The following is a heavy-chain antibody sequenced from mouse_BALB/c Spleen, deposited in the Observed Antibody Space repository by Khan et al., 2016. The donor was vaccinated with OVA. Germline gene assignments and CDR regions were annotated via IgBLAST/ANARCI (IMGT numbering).Heavy chain of an antibody. D-gene: IGHD2-14*01. Sequence: VQLQESGPGLVQPSQSLSITCTVSGFSLSTYGIHWVRQSPGKGLEWLGVIWRGGGTDYNAAFISRLSISKDNSKSPVFFKMDSLQTDDTAIYYWARNSYMYDCTYWGQGTLVTVSA. CDR2: IWRGGGT. CDR1: GFSLSTYG. J-gene: IGHJ3*01. CDR3: ARNSYMYDCTY. V-gene: IGHV2-2*01.